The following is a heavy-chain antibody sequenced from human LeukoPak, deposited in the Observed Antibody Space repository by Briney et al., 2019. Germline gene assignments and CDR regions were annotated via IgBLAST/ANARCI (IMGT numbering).Heavy chain of an antibody. D-gene: IGHD2-15*01. Sequence: PGGSLRLSCAASGFTFSSYSMNWVRQAPGKGLEWVSYISSSSSTIYYADSVKGRFTISRDNAKNSLYLQMNSLRAEDTAVYYCARDPKGIDFDWFAPWGQGTLVTVSS. CDR1: GFTFSSYS. CDR2: ISSSSSTI. V-gene: IGHV3-48*01. J-gene: IGHJ5*02. CDR3: ARDPKGIDFDWFAP.